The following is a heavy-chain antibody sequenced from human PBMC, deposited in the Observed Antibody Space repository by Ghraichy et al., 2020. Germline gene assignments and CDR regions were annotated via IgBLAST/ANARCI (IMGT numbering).Heavy chain of an antibody. Sequence: SCAATGFTLSDHYIDWVRQAPGKGLEWVGRSRNKANGYTTEYAPSVKGRFTISRDDSKNSLYLQMNSLITDDTAVYYCASFRTTNDYWGQGTLVTVSS. D-gene: IGHD4-11*01. V-gene: IGHV3-72*01. CDR3: ASFRTTNDY. CDR2: SRNKANGYTT. CDR1: GFTLSDHY. J-gene: IGHJ4*01.